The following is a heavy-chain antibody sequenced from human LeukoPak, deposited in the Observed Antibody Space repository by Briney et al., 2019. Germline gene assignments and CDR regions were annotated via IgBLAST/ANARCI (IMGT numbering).Heavy chain of an antibody. V-gene: IGHV1-46*01. CDR3: ARKTGTLIDY. Sequence: ASVKVSCKASGYTFTSYYMHWVRQAPGQGLEWMGIINPSGGSTSYAQKFQGRVTMTRDMSTSTVYKELSSLRSEDTAVYYCARKTGTLIDYWGQGTLVTVSS. D-gene: IGHD1-1*01. J-gene: IGHJ4*02. CDR1: GYTFTSYY. CDR2: INPSGGST.